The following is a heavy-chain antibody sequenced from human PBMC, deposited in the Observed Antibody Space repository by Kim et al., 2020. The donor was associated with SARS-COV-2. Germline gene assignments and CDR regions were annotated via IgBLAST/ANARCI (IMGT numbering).Heavy chain of an antibody. V-gene: IGHV4-39*01. D-gene: IGHD1-1*01. CDR2: IYYSGST. Sequence: SETLSLTCTVSGGSISSSSYYWGWIRQPPGKGLEWIGSIYYSGSTYYNPSLKSRVTISVDTSKNQFSLKLSSVTAADTAVYYCARLLFWYDLGYFQHWGQGTLVTVSS. J-gene: IGHJ1*01. CDR1: GGSISSSSYY. CDR3: ARLLFWYDLGYFQH.